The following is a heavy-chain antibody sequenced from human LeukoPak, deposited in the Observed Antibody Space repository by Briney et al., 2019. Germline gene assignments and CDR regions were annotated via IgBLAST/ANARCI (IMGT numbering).Heavy chain of an antibody. J-gene: IGHJ6*03. CDR1: GGSISSYY. CDR2: IYTSGST. D-gene: IGHD5-12*01. V-gene: IGHV4-4*09. CDR3: ARHVWASGYDCDYYYYMVV. Sequence: SETLSLTCTVSGGSISSYYWSWVRQPPGKGLEWIGYIYTSGSTNYNPSLKSRVTISVDTSKNQFSLKLSSVTAADTAVYYCARHVWASGYDCDYYYYMVVWGKGTTVTVSS.